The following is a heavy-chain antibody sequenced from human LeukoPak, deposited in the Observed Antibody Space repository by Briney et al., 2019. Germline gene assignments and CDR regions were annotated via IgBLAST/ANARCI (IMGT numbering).Heavy chain of an antibody. CDR3: ARGRVSLGYCSSTSCQYYYYGMDV. Sequence: SETLSLTCAVYGGSFSGYYWSWIRQPPGKGLEWIGEINHSGSTNYNPSLKSRVTISVDTSKNQFSLKLSSVTAADTAVYYCARGRVSLGYCSSTSCQYYYYGMDVWGKGTTVTVSS. D-gene: IGHD2-2*01. CDR2: INHSGST. V-gene: IGHV4-34*01. J-gene: IGHJ6*04. CDR1: GGSFSGYY.